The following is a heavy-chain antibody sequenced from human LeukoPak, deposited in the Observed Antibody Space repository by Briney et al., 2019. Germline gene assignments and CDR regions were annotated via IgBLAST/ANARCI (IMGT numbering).Heavy chain of an antibody. J-gene: IGHJ4*02. CDR3: ARDSSSWYSY. Sequence: QAGGSLRLSCVASGFTFSDSWMSWVRQAPGKGLEWVADIKKDGSEKYYVDSVKGRFSISRDNAKNSLYLQMNSLRAEDTAVYYCARDSSSWYSYWGRGTLVTVSS. CDR2: IKKDGSEK. CDR1: GFTFSDSW. V-gene: IGHV3-7*01. D-gene: IGHD6-13*01.